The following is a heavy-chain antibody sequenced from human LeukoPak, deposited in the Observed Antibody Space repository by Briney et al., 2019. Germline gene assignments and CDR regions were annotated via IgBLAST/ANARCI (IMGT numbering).Heavy chain of an antibody. J-gene: IGHJ4*02. CDR2: ISYGGSNK. V-gene: IGHV3-30*18. D-gene: IGHD4-17*01. CDR1: GFTFSSYG. Sequence: PGRSLRLSCAASGFTFSSYGMHWVRQAPGKGLEWVAVISYGGSNKYYADSVKGRFTISRDNSKNTLYLQMNSLRAEDTAVYYCAKDQDRGDYGFDYWGQGTLVTVSS. CDR3: AKDQDRGDYGFDY.